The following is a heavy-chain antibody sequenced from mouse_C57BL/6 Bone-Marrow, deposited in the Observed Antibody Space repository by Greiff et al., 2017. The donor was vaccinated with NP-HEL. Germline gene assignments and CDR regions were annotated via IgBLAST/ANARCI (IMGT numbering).Heavy chain of an antibody. CDR1: GYTFPSYW. Sequence: VQLQQPGAELVKPGASVKLSCKASGYTFPSYWMHWVKQRPGQGLEWIGMIHPNSGSTNYNEKLKSKATLTVDKSSSTAYMQLSSLTSEDSAVYYCARGDGYDGGCYWGQGTTLTVSS. CDR3: ARGDGYDGGCY. CDR2: IHPNSGST. J-gene: IGHJ2*01. D-gene: IGHD2-2*01. V-gene: IGHV1-64*01.